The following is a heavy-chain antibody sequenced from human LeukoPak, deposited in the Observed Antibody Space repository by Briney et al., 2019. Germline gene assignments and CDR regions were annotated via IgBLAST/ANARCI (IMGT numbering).Heavy chain of an antibody. CDR2: LYYSGST. Sequence: SSETLSLTCTVSGGSISSSSYYWGWIRQPPGKGLEWIGNLYYSGSTYYNPSLKSRVTISVDTSKNQFSLKLSSVTAADTAVYYCARDSINPGRRSGYDLDYWGQGTLVTVSS. CDR3: ARDSINPGRRSGYDLDY. D-gene: IGHD5-12*01. V-gene: IGHV4-39*07. J-gene: IGHJ4*02. CDR1: GGSISSSSYY.